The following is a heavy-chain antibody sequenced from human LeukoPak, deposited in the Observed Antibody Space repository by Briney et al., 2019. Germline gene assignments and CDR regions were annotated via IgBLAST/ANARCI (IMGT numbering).Heavy chain of an antibody. Sequence: GGSLRLSCAASGLTFDDYGMSWVREAPGEGLGWVSGINLNGGSTGYADSVKGRLPISRDNAKNSLYLQMNSLRAEDTALYYCAKGSSWHDFDYWGQGTLVTVSS. D-gene: IGHD6-13*01. CDR2: INLNGGST. CDR3: AKGSSWHDFDY. V-gene: IGHV3-20*04. J-gene: IGHJ4*02. CDR1: GLTFDDYG.